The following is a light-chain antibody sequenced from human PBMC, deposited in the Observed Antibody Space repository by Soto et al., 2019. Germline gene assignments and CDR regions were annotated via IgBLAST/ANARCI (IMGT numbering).Light chain of an antibody. Sequence: DIQMTQSPSTLSAFVGDRVTITCRASQSISSWLAWYQQKPGKAAKLLIYKASSLESGVPSRFSGGGSGTEFTLTISSLQPDDFATYYCQQYNSYSWTFGQGTKVEIK. CDR3: QQYNSYSWT. J-gene: IGKJ1*01. V-gene: IGKV1-5*03. CDR2: KAS. CDR1: QSISSW.